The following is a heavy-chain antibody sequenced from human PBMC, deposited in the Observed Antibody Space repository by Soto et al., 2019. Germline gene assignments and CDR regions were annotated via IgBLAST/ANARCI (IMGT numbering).Heavy chain of an antibody. CDR2: TIARFGSA. CDR1: GGTFSSEF. CDR3: ARDYYYDSSGYYVSYYYGMDV. V-gene: IGHV1-69*06. Sequence: SVTVSCKASGGTFSSEFISWVRQAPGQGLEWVGGTIARFGSANFAQKFQGRVTITADRFTSTVYMELSSLTSEDTAVYYCARDYYYDSSGYYVSYYYGMDVWGQGTTVTVSS. J-gene: IGHJ6*02. D-gene: IGHD3-22*01.